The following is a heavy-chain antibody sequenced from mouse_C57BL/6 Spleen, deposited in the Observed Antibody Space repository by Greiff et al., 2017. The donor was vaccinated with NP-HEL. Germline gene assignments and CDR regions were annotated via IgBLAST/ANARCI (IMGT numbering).Heavy chain of an antibody. CDR3: ARGLSSMDY. Sequence: EVQLQQSGPELVKPGASVKISCKASGYTFTDYYMDWVKQSHGKSLEWIGDINPNNGGTSYNQKFKGKATLTVDKSSSTAYMELRSLTSEDSAVYYCARGLSSMDYWGQGTSVTVSS. V-gene: IGHV1-26*01. J-gene: IGHJ4*01. CDR1: GYTFTDYY. CDR2: INPNNGGT. D-gene: IGHD1-1*02.